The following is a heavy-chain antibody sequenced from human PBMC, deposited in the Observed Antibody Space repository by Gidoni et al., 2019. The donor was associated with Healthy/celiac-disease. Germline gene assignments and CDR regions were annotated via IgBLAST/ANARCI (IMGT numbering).Heavy chain of an antibody. Sequence: EVQLLESGGGLVQPGGSLRLSCAASGFTFSSYAMSWVRQAPGKGLEWVSAISGSGGSTYYADSVKGRFTISRDNSKNTLYLQMNSLRAEDTAVYYCAKSPGVGYCGGDCQNWFDPWGQGTLVTVSS. CDR3: AKSPGVGYCGGDCQNWFDP. J-gene: IGHJ5*02. V-gene: IGHV3-23*01. D-gene: IGHD2-21*02. CDR2: ISGSGGST. CDR1: GFTFSSYA.